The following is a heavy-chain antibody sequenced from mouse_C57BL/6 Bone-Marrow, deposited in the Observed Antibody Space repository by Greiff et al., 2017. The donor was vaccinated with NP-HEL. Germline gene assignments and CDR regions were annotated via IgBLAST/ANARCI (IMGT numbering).Heavy chain of an antibody. CDR1: GYTFTSYW. Sequence: QVQLKEPGAELVKPGASVKMSCKASGYTFTSYWITWVKQRPGQGLEWIGDIYPGSGSTNYNEKFKSKATLTVYTSSSTAYMQLSSLTSEDSAVYYCARYYDYDEHWGQGTTLTVSS. CDR2: IYPGSGST. CDR3: ARYYDYDEH. V-gene: IGHV1-55*01. J-gene: IGHJ2*01. D-gene: IGHD2-4*01.